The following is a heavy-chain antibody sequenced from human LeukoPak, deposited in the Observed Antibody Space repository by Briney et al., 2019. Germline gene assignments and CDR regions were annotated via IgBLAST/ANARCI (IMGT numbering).Heavy chain of an antibody. CDR3: ARGGSLGELSFDGFDI. Sequence: ASVKVSCKASGYTFTSYYMHWVRQAPGQGLEWMGWINPNSGGTNYAQKFQGWVTMTRDTSISTAYMELSRLRSDDTAVYYCARGGSLGELSFDGFDIWGQGTMVTVSS. D-gene: IGHD3-16*02. J-gene: IGHJ3*02. V-gene: IGHV1-2*04. CDR1: GYTFTSYY. CDR2: INPNSGGT.